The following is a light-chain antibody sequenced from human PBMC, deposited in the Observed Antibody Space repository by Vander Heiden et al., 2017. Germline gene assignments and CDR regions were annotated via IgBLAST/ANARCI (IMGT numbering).Light chain of an antibody. J-gene: IGKJ5*01. CDR2: GAS. V-gene: IGKV4-1*01. Sequence: IVMSHTPDPLAVSLSESDTLTCTSSQCVLYNSNNKNFIAWYQQKPRQPPKLLNYGASTRESGVPDRCSGSGSGTDFTLTISSLQPEDVTVYYCQQYYTTLTFGQGTRLEIK. CDR1: QCVLYNSNNKNF. CDR3: QQYYTTLT.